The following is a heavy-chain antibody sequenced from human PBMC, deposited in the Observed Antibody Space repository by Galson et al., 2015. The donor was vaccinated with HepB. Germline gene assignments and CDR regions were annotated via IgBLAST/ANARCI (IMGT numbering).Heavy chain of an antibody. CDR2: INPNSGDT. J-gene: IGHJ4*02. Sequence: SVKVSCKASGYSFTGYYMHWVRQAPGQGLEWMGWINPNSGDTKYAQKFQGRVTMTRDTSISTAYMEVSRLTSDDTAFYFCARDGHHSNVFYYWGQGTLVTVSP. CDR3: ARDGHHSNVFYY. V-gene: IGHV1-2*02. D-gene: IGHD2-15*01. CDR1: GYSFTGYY.